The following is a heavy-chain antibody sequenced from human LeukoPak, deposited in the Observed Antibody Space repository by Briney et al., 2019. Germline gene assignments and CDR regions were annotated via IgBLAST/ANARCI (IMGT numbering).Heavy chain of an antibody. V-gene: IGHV1-2*06. CDR2: INPNSGGT. CDR3: ARENFGSGTTRYYYYYYYMDV. D-gene: IGHD2-2*01. CDR1: GYTFTGYY. J-gene: IGHJ6*03. Sequence: ASVKVSCKASGYTFTGYYMHWVRQAPGQGLEWMGRINPNSGGTNYAQKFQGRVTMTRDTSISTAYMELRSLRSDDTAVYYCARENFGSGTTRYYYYYYYMDVWGKGTTVTVSS.